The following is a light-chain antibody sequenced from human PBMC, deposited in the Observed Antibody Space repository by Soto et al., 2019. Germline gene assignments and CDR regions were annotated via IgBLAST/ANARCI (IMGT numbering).Light chain of an antibody. V-gene: IGLV1-51*01. Sequence: QSVLTQPPSVSAAPGQTVTISCSGSSFNIGNNYVSWFQQLPGTAPKLLIYDNNKRPSGIPDRFSGSKSGTSATLGITGLQTGDEADYYCGTWDSSLSAVVFGGGTKVTVL. CDR2: DNN. J-gene: IGLJ2*01. CDR3: GTWDSSLSAVV. CDR1: SFNIGNNY.